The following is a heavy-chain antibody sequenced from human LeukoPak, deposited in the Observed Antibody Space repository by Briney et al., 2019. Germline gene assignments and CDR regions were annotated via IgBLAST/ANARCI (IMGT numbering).Heavy chain of an antibody. J-gene: IGHJ3*02. CDR2: IKQDGSEK. CDR1: GFTFSSYW. CDR3: ARDPLEWEHAFDI. V-gene: IGHV3-7*01. D-gene: IGHD1-26*01. Sequence: PGGSLRLSCAASGFTFSSYWMSWVRQAPGKGLEWVANIKQDGSEKYYVDSVKGRFTISRDNAKNSLYLQMNSLRAEDTALYYCARDPLEWEHAFDIWGQGTMVTVSS.